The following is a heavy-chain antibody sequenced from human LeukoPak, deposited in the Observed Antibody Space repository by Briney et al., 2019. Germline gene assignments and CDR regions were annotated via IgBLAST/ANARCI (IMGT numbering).Heavy chain of an antibody. D-gene: IGHD1-26*01. CDR3: ARDSSAAY. CDR2: IYYSGST. V-gene: IGHV4-59*01. J-gene: IGHJ4*02. CDR1: GGYISSYY. Sequence: PSETLSLTCTVSGGYISSYYWSWIRQPPGKGLEWIGYIYYSGSTNYNPSLKSRVTISVDTSKNQFSLKLSSVTAADTAVYYCARDSSAAYWGQGTLVTVSS.